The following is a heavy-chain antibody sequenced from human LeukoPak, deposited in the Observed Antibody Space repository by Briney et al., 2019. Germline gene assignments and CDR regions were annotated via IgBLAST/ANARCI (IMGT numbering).Heavy chain of an antibody. CDR1: GGSFSGYY. CDR3: ARIQLWSRGYSDY. J-gene: IGHJ4*02. CDR2: INHSGST. V-gene: IGHV4-34*01. D-gene: IGHD5-18*01. Sequence: SETLSLTCAVYGGSFSGYYWSWIRQPPGKGLEWIGEINHSGSTNYNPSLKSRVTISVDTSKNQFSLKLSSVTAADTAVYYCARIQLWSRGYSDYWGQGTLVTVSS.